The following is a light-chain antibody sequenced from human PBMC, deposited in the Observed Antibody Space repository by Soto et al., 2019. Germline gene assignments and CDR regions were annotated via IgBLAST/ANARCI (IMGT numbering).Light chain of an antibody. CDR3: QQYNTSPFT. CDR1: QSLSSSY. J-gene: IGKJ2*01. Sequence: EVVLTQSPGTLSLSPGERATLSCRASQSLSSSYLAWYQQKPGQAPRLLIFAAPTRAAGIADRFSGSASGTDFTLTISGLEPEDFAVYYCQQYNTSPFTFGQGTKVDIK. V-gene: IGKV3-20*01. CDR2: AAP.